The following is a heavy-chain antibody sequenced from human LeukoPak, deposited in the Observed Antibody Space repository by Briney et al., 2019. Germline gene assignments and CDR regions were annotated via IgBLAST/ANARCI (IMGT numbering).Heavy chain of an antibody. CDR1: GGSISSYY. CDR3: ARDTLAGYYYYGMDV. J-gene: IGHJ6*02. V-gene: IGHV4-59*01. Sequence: SETLSLTCTVSGGSISSYYWSWIRQPPRKGLEWIGYIYYSGSTNYNPSLKSRVTISVDTSKNQFSLKLSSVTAADTAVYYCARDTLAGYYYYGMDVWGQGTTVTVSS. CDR2: IYYSGST.